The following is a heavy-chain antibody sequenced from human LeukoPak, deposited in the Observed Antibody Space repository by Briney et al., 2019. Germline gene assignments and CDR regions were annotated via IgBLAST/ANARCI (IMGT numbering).Heavy chain of an antibody. CDR2: IIPILGIA. D-gene: IGHD2-15*01. Sequence: SVKVSCKASGGTFSSYAISWVRQAPGQGLEWMGRIIPILGIANYAQKFQGRVTITADKSTSTAYMELSSLRSEDTAVYYCARDHPVVVAANWGEGTLVTVSS. J-gene: IGHJ4*02. CDR1: GGTFSSYA. CDR3: ARDHPVVVAAN. V-gene: IGHV1-69*04.